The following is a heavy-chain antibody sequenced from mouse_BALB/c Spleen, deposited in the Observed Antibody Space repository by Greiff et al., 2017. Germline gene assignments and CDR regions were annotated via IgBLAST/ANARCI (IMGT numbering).Heavy chain of an antibody. CDR3: NGRLPPMDY. Sequence: VQLQQSGAELVRSGASVKLSCTASGFNIKDYYMHWVKQRPEQGLEWIGWIDPENGDTEYAPKFQGKATMTADTSSNTAYLQLSSLTSEDTAVFYCNGRLPPMDYWGQGTTGTVSS. V-gene: IGHV14-4*02. CDR2: IDPENGDT. D-gene: IGHD2-4*01. CDR1: GFNIKDYY. J-gene: IGHJ4*01.